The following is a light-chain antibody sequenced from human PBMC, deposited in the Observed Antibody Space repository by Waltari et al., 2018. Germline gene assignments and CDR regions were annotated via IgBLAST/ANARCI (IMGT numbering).Light chain of an antibody. Sequence: EIVLTQSPGTLSLSPGERATLSCRASQSVSSSYLAWYQQKPGQPPRLLIYGASTQASGVPDRFSGSGSGTDFTLTLSSLPAADVAVYYCQQYYSTPFTFGPGTKVDIK. CDR3: QQYYSTPFT. CDR1: QSVSSSY. CDR2: GAS. V-gene: IGKV3-20*01. J-gene: IGKJ3*01.